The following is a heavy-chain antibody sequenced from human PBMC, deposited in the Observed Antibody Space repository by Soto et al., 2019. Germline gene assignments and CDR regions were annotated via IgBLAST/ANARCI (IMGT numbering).Heavy chain of an antibody. J-gene: IGHJ2*01. CDR2: IYYSGST. CDR1: GGSISSGGYY. V-gene: IGHV4-31*03. Sequence: QVQLQESGPGLVKPSQSLSLTCTVSGGSISSGGYYWSWIRQHPGKGLEWIGYIYYSGSTYYNPSLKSRVTISVDTSKNQFSLKLSSVTAADTAVFYCARDRRGNPRYFDLWGRGTLVTVSS. CDR3: ARDRRGNPRYFDL. D-gene: IGHD2-15*01.